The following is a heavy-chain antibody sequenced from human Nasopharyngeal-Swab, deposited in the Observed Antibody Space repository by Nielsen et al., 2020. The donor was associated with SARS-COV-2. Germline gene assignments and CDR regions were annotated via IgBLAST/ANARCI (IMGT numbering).Heavy chain of an antibody. CDR3: ARGLSGIVPGPILGLGPYYSYYYMDV. V-gene: IGHV4-34*01. J-gene: IGHJ6*03. D-gene: IGHD2-2*01. CDR1: GGSFSASY. CDR2: INDSGST. Sequence: GSLRLSCAVYGGSFSASYWGWIRQPPGKGLEGIGEINDSGSTNYNPSLKSRVTISVDTSKNQFSLKLSSVTAADTAVYYCARGLSGIVPGPILGLGPYYSYYYMDVWGKGTTVTVSS.